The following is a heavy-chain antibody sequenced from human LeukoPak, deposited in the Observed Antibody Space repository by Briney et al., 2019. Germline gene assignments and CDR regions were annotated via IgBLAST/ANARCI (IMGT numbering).Heavy chain of an antibody. J-gene: IGHJ4*01. CDR1: GGSISCFY. Sequence: SETLSLTCSVSGGSISCFYWSWIRQPPGKGLEWFGNIYSSGSTNSNPSPKSPVNIAAGTSQNQYSLKLSSVTAADTAVYYCASRKLGNDYWGQGTLVTVSS. CDR2: IYSSGST. V-gene: IGHV4-59*01. CDR3: ASRKLGNDY. D-gene: IGHD7-27*01.